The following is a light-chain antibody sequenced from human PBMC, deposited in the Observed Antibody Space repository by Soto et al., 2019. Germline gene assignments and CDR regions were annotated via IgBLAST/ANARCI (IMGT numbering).Light chain of an antibody. CDR2: AAS. V-gene: IGKV1-39*01. CDR3: QQSYSTPRT. Sequence: DIQMTQSPSSLSASVGDRVTITCRASQSISSYLNWYQQKPGKAPKLLIYAASSLQSGVPSRFSGSGSGTDFTLTISSLQPXXFATYYCQQSYSTPRTFGQGTKVEIK. J-gene: IGKJ1*01. CDR1: QSISSY.